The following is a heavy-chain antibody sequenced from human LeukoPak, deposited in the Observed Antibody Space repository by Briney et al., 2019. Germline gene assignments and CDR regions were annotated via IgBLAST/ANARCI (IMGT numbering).Heavy chain of an antibody. Sequence: KSSETLSLTCTVSGGSISTSNYYWGWIRQPPGKGLEWIGNIFYSGSTYYSPSLKSRVTISVDTSKNQFSLKLSSVTAADTAVYYCAREAPYYDILTGYYPGYYFDYWGQGTLVTVSS. V-gene: IGHV4-39*07. CDR3: AREAPYYDILTGYYPGYYFDY. CDR1: GGSISTSNYY. J-gene: IGHJ4*02. D-gene: IGHD3-9*01. CDR2: IFYSGST.